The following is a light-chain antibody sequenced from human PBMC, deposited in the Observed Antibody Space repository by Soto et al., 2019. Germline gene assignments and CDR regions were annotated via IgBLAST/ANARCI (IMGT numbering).Light chain of an antibody. CDR2: GAT. CDR3: QQYGSSPLT. CDR1: QSVRSTY. J-gene: IGKJ1*01. V-gene: IGKV3-20*01. Sequence: EIVLTQSPGTLSLSAGERTTLSCRASQSVRSTYLAWYQQRPGQAPRLLIYGATSRATGIPDRFQGSGSGTDFTLTISRLEPEDFAVYFCQQYGSSPLTFGQGTKVEIK.